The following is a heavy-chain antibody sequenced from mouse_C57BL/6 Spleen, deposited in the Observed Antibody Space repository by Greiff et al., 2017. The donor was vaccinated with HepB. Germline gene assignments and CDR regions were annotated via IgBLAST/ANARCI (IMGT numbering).Heavy chain of an antibody. CDR3: ASYYGSSYGSYYAMDY. CDR1: GYTFTSYW. Sequence: VQLQQPGAELVKPGASVKMSCKASGYTFTSYWITWVKQRPGQGLEWIGDIYPVSGSTNYNEKFKSKATLTVDTSSSTAYMQLSSLTSEDSAVYYCASYYGSSYGSYYAMDYWGQGTSVTVSS. V-gene: IGHV1-55*01. CDR2: IYPVSGST. J-gene: IGHJ4*01. D-gene: IGHD1-1*01.